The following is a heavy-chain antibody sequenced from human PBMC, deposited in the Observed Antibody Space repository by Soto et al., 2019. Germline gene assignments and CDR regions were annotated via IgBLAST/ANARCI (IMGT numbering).Heavy chain of an antibody. CDR3: ERGGYGNWLDP. V-gene: IGHV4-30-4*01. CDR1: GGSISSGDYY. D-gene: IGHD5-12*01. J-gene: IGHJ5*02. CDR2: IYYSGST. Sequence: SETLSLTCTVSGGSISSGDYYWSWIRQPPGKGLEWIGYIYYSGSTYYNPSLKSRVTISVDTSKNQFSLKLSSVTAADTAVYYCERGGYGNWLDPCGQGPLVTVYS.